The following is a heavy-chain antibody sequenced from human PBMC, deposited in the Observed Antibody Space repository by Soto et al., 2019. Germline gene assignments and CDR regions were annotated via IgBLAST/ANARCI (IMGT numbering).Heavy chain of an antibody. CDR2: IYYSGST. Sequence: KTSETLSLTCTVSGGSISSSSYYWGWIRQPPGKGLEWIGSIYYSGSTYYNPSLKSRVTISVDTSKNQFSLKLSSVTAADTAVYYCASRIAVAGTSAFDIWGQGTMVTVSS. J-gene: IGHJ3*02. D-gene: IGHD6-19*01. CDR1: GGSISSSSYY. V-gene: IGHV4-39*01. CDR3: ASRIAVAGTSAFDI.